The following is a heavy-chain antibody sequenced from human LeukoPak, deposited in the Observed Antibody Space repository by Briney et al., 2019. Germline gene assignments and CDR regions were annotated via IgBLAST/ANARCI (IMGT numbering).Heavy chain of an antibody. CDR3: ARVIVGSTFDQ. D-gene: IGHD1-26*01. J-gene: IGHJ4*02. V-gene: IGHV4-59*08. CDR1: GGSVSTYY. Sequence: PSETLSLTCTVSGGSVSTYYWNWIRQPPGKGLEWIGYIYYSGSTNYNPSLKSRLTISVDTSNNQFSLKLSSVTAADTAVYYCARVIVGSTFDQWGQGTLVTVSS. CDR2: IYYSGST.